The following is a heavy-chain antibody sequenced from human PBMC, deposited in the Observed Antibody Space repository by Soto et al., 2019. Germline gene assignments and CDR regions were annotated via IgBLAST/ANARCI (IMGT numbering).Heavy chain of an antibody. J-gene: IGHJ4*02. CDR3: ARPQGNYFDY. CDR2: INAYNGNT. V-gene: IGHV1-18*01. Sequence: QVQWVQSGVEVKKPGASVKVSCKASGDTLTTYGITWVRQAPGQGLEWMGWINAYNGNTNYAQNLQGRVTMTTDPSTSTAYMELRSLRSDDTAVYYCARPQGNYFDYWGQGTLVTVSS. CDR1: GDTLTTYG.